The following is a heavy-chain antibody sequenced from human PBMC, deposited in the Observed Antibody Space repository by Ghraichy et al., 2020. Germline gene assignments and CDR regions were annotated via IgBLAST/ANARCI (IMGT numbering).Heavy chain of an antibody. CDR1: GDSVSSNSAA. J-gene: IGHJ5*02. D-gene: IGHD3-22*01. Sequence: SQTLSLTCAISGDSVSSNSAAWNWIRQSPSRGLEWLGRTYYRSKWYNDYAVSVKSRITINPDTSKNQFSLQLNSVTPEDTAVYYCARGPTDYYDSSGYYMVNNWFDPWGQGTLVTVSS. CDR2: TYYRSKWYN. CDR3: ARGPTDYYDSSGYYMVNNWFDP. V-gene: IGHV6-1*01.